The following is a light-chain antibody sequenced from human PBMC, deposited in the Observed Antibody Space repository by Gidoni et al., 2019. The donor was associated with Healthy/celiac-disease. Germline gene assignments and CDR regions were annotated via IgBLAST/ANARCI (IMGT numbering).Light chain of an antibody. CDR3: QQNYSNSRT. J-gene: IGKJ2*01. V-gene: IGKV1-39*01. CDR2: DAS. CDR1: QSISSY. Sequence: MTQSPSSLSVSVGDRVTITCRASQSISSYLYWYQQKPGKAPKLLIYDASSLQSGVPSRFSGSGSGTDFTLTISSLQPEDFATYYCQQNYSNSRTFGQXTKVEIK.